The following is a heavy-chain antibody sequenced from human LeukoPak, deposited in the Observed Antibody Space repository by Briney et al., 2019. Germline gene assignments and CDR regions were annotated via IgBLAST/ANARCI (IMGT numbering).Heavy chain of an antibody. D-gene: IGHD6-13*01. J-gene: IGHJ4*02. Sequence: SETLSLTCTVSGDSFGYFYWSWIRQPPGKGLEWIGYIYNSGSTSYNPSLRSRVTISLDTSKNQFSLKLSSVTAADTAIYYCARGVVAAAGRTFDFWGQGTLVTVSS. CDR2: IYNSGST. CDR3: ARGVVAAAGRTFDF. CDR1: GDSFGYFY. V-gene: IGHV4-59*01.